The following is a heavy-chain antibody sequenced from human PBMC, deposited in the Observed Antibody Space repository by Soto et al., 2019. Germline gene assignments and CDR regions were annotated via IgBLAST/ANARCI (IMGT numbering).Heavy chain of an antibody. J-gene: IGHJ4*02. CDR1: GGTFSSYA. D-gene: IGHD3-22*01. CDR3: ASHYDSSGYYYRGLDY. V-gene: IGHV1-69*12. Sequence: QVQLVQSGAEVKKPGSSVKVSCKASGGTFSSYAISWVRQAPGQGLEWMGGIIPIFGTADYAQKFQGRVTIKADESTSTGNVELRSLRSEDTAVYYCASHYDSSGYYYRGLDYWGQGTLVTVSS. CDR2: IIPIFGTA.